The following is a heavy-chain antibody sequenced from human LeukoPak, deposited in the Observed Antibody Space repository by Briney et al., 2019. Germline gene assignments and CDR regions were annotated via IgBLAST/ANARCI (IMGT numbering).Heavy chain of an antibody. Sequence: GESLKISCRSSGYSFINYYIGWVRQVPGKGLEWMGAIYPGGSDTTYSPSFRGQVVFSADRSTSTVYLQLTSLQASDTAIYYCARQYSSGWFRHFDYWGQGTLITVSS. CDR3: ARQYSSGWFRHFDY. CDR1: GYSFINYY. J-gene: IGHJ4*01. CDR2: IYPGGSDT. V-gene: IGHV5-51*01. D-gene: IGHD3-22*01.